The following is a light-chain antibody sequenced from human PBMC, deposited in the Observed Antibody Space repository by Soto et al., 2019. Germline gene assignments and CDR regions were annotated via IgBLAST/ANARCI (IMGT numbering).Light chain of an antibody. V-gene: IGKV1-6*01. J-gene: IGKJ1*01. CDR1: QDIRND. CDR3: QKDYSYPPWT. Sequence: AIEMTHAPSSLSASVGDRVTITCRASQDIRNDLGWYQQKPGKAPKLLIYAASSLQTGVPSRFSGSGSGTDLTLTITSLQPEAFATYYCQKDYSYPPWTFGQGTEVDIX. CDR2: AAS.